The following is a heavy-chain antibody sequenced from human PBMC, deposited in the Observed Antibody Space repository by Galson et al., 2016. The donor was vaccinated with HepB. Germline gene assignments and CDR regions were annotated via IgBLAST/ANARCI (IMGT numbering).Heavy chain of an antibody. V-gene: IGHV3-23*01. Sequence: SLRLSCAASGFTFNNYGMTWVRQAPGKGLEVVSSISRCGDSTDYADSVKGRFTISRDNSKNTLSLQMNSLTADDTAIYYCVQGSTAPAVWGKGTTVTVSS. J-gene: IGHJ6*04. CDR1: GFTFNNYG. D-gene: IGHD1-26*01. CDR2: ISRCGDST. CDR3: VQGSTAPAV.